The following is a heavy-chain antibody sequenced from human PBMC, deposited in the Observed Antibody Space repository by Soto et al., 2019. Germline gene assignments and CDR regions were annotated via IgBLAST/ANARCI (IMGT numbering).Heavy chain of an antibody. V-gene: IGHV3-53*04. CDR2: IYSGGST. Sequence: GSLRRSGAACGFTFCSYAMSWVRQAPGKGLEWVSVIYSGGSTYYADSVKGRFTISRHNSKNTLYLQMNSLRAEDTAVYYCARVGSRYYFDYWGQGTLVTVSS. CDR3: ARVGSRYYFDY. J-gene: IGHJ4*02. CDR1: GFTFCSYA. D-gene: IGHD3-10*01.